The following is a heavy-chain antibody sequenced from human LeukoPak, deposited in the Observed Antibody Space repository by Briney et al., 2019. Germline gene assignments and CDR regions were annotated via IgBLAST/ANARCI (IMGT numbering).Heavy chain of an antibody. CDR3: ARAVGSGGSCYLS. D-gene: IGHD2-15*01. CDR1: GYTFTSSY. CDR2: VNPNSGGT. J-gene: IGHJ5*02. V-gene: IGHV1-2*02. Sequence: ASVKVSCKASGYTFTSSYMHWVRQAPGQGLEWMGWVNPNSGGTNYAQKFQGRVTMTRDTSISTAYMELSRLRSDDTAVYYCARAVGSGGSCYLSWGQGTLVTVSS.